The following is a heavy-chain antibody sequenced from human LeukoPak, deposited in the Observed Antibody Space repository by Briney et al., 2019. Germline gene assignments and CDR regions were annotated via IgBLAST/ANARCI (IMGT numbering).Heavy chain of an antibody. CDR3: AKVRSGSANWALRIFDN. Sequence: PGGSLRLSCAASGFTFSSYGMHWVRQAPGKGLEWVAVISYDGSNKYYADSVKGRFTISRDNSKNTLYLQMNSLRAEDTAVYYCAKVRSGSANWALRIFDNWGQGTLVTVSS. CDR1: GFTFSSYG. CDR2: ISYDGSNK. J-gene: IGHJ4*02. V-gene: IGHV3-30*18. D-gene: IGHD1-1*01.